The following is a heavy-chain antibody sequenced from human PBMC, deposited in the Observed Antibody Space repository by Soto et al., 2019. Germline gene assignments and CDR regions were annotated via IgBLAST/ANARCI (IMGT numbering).Heavy chain of an antibody. CDR2: ISGSGGST. J-gene: IGHJ4*02. D-gene: IGHD3-3*01. Sequence: GVFMRLPCAASGLPFDDLAVRCVRQAPGKGLEWVSAISGSGGSTYCADSVKGRFTISRDNSKNTLYLQMNSLRAEDTAVYYCANTILSLYYFDYWGQGTLVTVSS. CDR3: ANTILSLYYFDY. V-gene: IGHV3-23*01. CDR1: GLPFDDLA.